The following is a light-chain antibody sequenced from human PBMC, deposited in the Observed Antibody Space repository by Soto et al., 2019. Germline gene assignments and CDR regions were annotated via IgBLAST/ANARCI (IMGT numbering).Light chain of an antibody. CDR2: GAS. J-gene: IGKJ1*01. Sequence: EIVLTQSPGTVSLSPGDRPTLSYRASQSVSSRYFAWYQQKPVQAPRLLSYGASSRATGIPDRFSGSGSGTDFTVTISRLEREDFAVYYCQQYGSWWTFGQGTKV. V-gene: IGKV3-20*01. CDR3: QQYGSWWT. CDR1: QSVSSRY.